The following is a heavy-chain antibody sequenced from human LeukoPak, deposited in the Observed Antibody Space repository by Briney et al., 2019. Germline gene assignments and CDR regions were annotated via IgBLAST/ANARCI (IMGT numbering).Heavy chain of an antibody. Sequence: ASVKVSCKASGYTFTSFNVNWVRQAPGQGLEWMGVIRPTGVSTDYAQNFQGRVTMTSDTSTRTVYMELSSLRSEDTAVYYCASTPGIDYGDILYFEHWGQGTLVTVSS. J-gene: IGHJ4*02. V-gene: IGHV1-46*01. D-gene: IGHD4-17*01. CDR3: ASTPGIDYGDILYFEH. CDR2: IRPTGVST. CDR1: GYTFTSFN.